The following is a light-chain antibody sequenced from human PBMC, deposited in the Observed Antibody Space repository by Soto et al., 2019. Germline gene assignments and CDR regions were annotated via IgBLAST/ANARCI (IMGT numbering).Light chain of an antibody. J-gene: IGLJ3*02. V-gene: IGLV1-40*01. CDR2: GNN. CDR1: NSNIGAGSD. CDR3: QSYDSRLSVWV. Sequence: QAVVTQPPSVSGAPGQRVTISCTGSNSNIGAGSDVHWYQQLPGTAPKLLIYGNNNRPSGVPDRFSGSRSGTSASLPITGLQAADEADYYCQSYDSRLSVWVFGGGTKLTVL.